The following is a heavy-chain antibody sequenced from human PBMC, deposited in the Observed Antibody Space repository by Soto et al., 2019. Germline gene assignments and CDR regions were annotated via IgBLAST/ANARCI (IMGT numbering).Heavy chain of an antibody. CDR1: GGSINSYY. Sequence: SETLSLTCTVSGGSINSYYWSWIRQAAGKGLEWIGRIYTSGSTNYNPSLKSRVTMSVDTSKNRFSLKLSSVTAADTAVYYCARGIYSKVGATIWFDPWGQGTLLTVSS. CDR2: IYTSGST. J-gene: IGHJ5*02. V-gene: IGHV4-4*07. D-gene: IGHD1-26*01. CDR3: ARGIYSKVGATIWFDP.